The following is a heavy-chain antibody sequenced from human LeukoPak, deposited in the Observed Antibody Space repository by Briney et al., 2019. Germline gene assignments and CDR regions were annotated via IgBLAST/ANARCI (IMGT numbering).Heavy chain of an antibody. CDR1: GYSISSGYY. Sequence: SETLSLTCTVSGYSISSGYYWCWLRPPPGKVLEWIGSIDRSGSTYYNPSFKGRGTISVDTSKNQFSLKLSSVTAADTAVYYCARGPPRYSSYWGQGTLVTVSS. D-gene: IGHD5-18*01. J-gene: IGHJ4*02. CDR2: IDRSGST. CDR3: ARGPPRYSSY. V-gene: IGHV4-38-2*02.